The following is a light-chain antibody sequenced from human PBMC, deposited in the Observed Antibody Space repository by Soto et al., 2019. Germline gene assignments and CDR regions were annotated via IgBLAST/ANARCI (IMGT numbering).Light chain of an antibody. Sequence: EIVMTQSPATLSVSPGERATLSCRASQSVSSNFAWYQQKPGQAPRLLIYGASTRDTGIPASFSGSGSWTEFALTISSLQSEDFAVYYCQHYNNLPRTFGQGTQLEIK. CDR3: QHYNNLPRT. V-gene: IGKV3-15*01. CDR1: QSVSSN. CDR2: GAS. J-gene: IGKJ1*01.